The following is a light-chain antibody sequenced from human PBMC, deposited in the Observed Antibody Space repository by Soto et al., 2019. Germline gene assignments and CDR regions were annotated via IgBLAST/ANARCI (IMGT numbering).Light chain of an antibody. CDR3: CSYAGSSIWV. V-gene: IGLV2-23*01. CDR2: EGS. Sequence: QSALTQPASVSGSPGQSITISCTGTSRDVGSYNLVSWYQQHPGKAPKLMIYEGSKRPSGVSNRFSGSKSGNTASLTISGLQAEDEADYYCCSYAGSSIWVFGGGTTLTVL. CDR1: SRDVGSYNL. J-gene: IGLJ3*02.